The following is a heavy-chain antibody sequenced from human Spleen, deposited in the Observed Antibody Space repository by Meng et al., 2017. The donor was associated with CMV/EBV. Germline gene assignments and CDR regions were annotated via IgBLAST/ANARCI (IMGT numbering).Heavy chain of an antibody. V-gene: IGHV3-11*04. D-gene: IGHD1-26*01. CDR1: GFTFDDYY. Sequence: GGSLRLSCAASGFTFDDYYMTWIRQAPGKGLEWVSYISSSGNTIFYADSVKGRFTISRDNAKNSLYLQMNTLRAEDTAVYYCARDYRSGSYYVHYYYGMDVWGQGTTVTVSS. CDR3: ARDYRSGSYYVHYYYGMDV. J-gene: IGHJ6*02. CDR2: ISSSGNTI.